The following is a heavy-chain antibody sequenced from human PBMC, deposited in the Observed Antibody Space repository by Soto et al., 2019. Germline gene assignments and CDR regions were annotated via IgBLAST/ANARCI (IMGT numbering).Heavy chain of an antibody. CDR1: GGSISSGGYY. V-gene: IGHV4-31*03. Sequence: SETLSLTCTVSGGSISSGGYYWSWIRQHPGKGLEWIGNIYYSGSTYYNPSLKSRVTISVDTSKNQFSLKLSSVTAADTAVYYCASSFNGWNYDYWGQGTLVTVSS. J-gene: IGHJ4*02. CDR2: IYYSGST. CDR3: ASSFNGWNYDY. D-gene: IGHD1-7*01.